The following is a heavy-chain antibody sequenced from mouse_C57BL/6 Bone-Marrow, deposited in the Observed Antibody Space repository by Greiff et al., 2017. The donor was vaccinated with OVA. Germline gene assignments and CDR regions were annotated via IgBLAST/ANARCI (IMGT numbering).Heavy chain of an antibody. D-gene: IGHD3-2*02. CDR3: ARDVDSSGLSWFAY. CDR1: GFTFSDFY. CDR2: SRNKANDYTT. V-gene: IGHV7-1*01. Sequence: EVQLVESGGGLVQSGRSLRLSCATSGFTFSDFYMEWVRQAPGKGLEWIAASRNKANDYTTEYSASVKGRFIVSRDTSQSILYLQMNALRAEDTAMYYCARDVDSSGLSWFAYWGQGTLVTVSA. J-gene: IGHJ3*01.